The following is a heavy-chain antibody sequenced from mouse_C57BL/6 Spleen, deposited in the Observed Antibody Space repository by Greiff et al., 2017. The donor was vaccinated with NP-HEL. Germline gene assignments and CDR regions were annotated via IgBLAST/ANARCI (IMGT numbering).Heavy chain of an antibody. CDR1: GFTFSSYA. J-gene: IGHJ4*01. V-gene: IGHV5-4*01. D-gene: IGHD1-1*01. CDR3: ARDRDTTVLATGAMDY. Sequence: EVNLVESGGGLVKPGGSLKLSCAASGFTFSSYAMSWVRQTPEKRLEWVATISDGGSYTYSPDNVKGRFTISRDNAKNNLYLQMSHLKSEDSAMYYCARDRDTTVLATGAMDYWGQGTSVTVSS. CDR2: ISDGGSYT.